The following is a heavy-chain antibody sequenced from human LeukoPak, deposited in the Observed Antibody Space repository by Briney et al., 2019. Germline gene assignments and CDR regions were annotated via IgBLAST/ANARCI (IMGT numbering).Heavy chain of an antibody. J-gene: IGHJ3*02. CDR2: INHSGST. V-gene: IGHV4-34*01. D-gene: IGHD2-2*01. Sequence: KPGGSLRLSCAASGFTFSDYYMSWIRQAPGKGLEWIGEINHSGSTNYNPSLKSRVTISVDTSKNQFSLKLSSVTAADTAVYYCARLAQLNAFDIWGQGTMVTVSS. CDR3: ARLAQLNAFDI. CDR1: GFTFSDYY.